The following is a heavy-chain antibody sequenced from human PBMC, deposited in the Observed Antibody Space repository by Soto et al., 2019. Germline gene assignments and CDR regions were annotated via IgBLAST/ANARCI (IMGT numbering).Heavy chain of an antibody. V-gene: IGHV4-34*01. J-gene: IGHJ4*02. CDR1: GGSFSGYY. CDR3: ARRRNGGYQKAVAGTSDVETLGFDY. Sequence: SETLSLTCAVYGGSFSGYYWSWIRQPPGKGLEWIGEINHSGSTNYNPSLKSRVTISVDTSKNQFSLKLSSVTAADTAVYYCARRRNGGYQKAVAGTSDVETLGFDYWGQGTLVTVSS. CDR2: INHSGST. D-gene: IGHD6-19*01.